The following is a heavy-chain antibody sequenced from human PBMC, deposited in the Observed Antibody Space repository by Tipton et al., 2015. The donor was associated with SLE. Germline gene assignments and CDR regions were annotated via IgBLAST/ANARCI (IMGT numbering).Heavy chain of an antibody. J-gene: IGHJ4*02. CDR3: ARALDSYYDYIWGSYRHNPFDY. CDR2: ISAYNGNT. Sequence: QLVQSGAEVKKPGASVKVSCKASGYTFTSYGISWVRQAPGQGLEWMGWISAYNGNTNYAQKLQGRVTMTTDTSTSTAYMELRSLRSDDTAVYYCARALDSYYDYIWGSYRHNPFDYWGQGTLVTVSS. D-gene: IGHD3-16*02. CDR1: GYTFTSYG. V-gene: IGHV1-18*01.